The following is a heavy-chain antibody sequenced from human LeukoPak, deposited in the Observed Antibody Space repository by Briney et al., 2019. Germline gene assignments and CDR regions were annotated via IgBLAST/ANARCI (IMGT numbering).Heavy chain of an antibody. V-gene: IGHV3-23*01. Sequence: GGSLRLSCAASGFTFSSYAMSWVRQAPGKGLEWVSAISGSGGSTYYADSVKGRFTISRDNSKNTLYLQMNSLRAEDTAVYYCAKAPAFVVVPAALDYWGQGTLVTVSS. CDR3: AKAPAFVVVPAALDY. J-gene: IGHJ4*02. D-gene: IGHD2-2*01. CDR2: ISGSGGST. CDR1: GFTFSSYA.